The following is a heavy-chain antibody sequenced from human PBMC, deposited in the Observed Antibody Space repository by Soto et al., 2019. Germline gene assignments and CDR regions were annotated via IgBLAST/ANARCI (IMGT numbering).Heavy chain of an antibody. J-gene: IGHJ4*02. CDR2: IYYSGST. D-gene: IGHD6-13*01. CDR3: ARSRYSSSLTAY. CDR1: GGSISSYY. V-gene: IGHV4-59*01. Sequence: SETLSLTCTVSGGSISSYYWSWIRQPPGKGLEWIGYIYYSGSTNYNPSLKSRVTISVDTSKNQFSLKLSSVTAADTAVYYCARSRYSSSLTAYWGQGTLVTVSS.